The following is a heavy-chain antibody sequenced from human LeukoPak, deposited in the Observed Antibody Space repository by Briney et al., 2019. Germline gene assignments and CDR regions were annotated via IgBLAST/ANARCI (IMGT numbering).Heavy chain of an antibody. CDR3: ARERTSEDCGGDCYPGNWFDP. V-gene: IGHV4-39*07. CDR1: GGSISSYY. J-gene: IGHJ5*02. D-gene: IGHD2-21*02. CDR2: TYYGGST. Sequence: SETLSLTCTVSGGSISSYYWGWIRHPPGKGREWIGRTYYGGSTYNNPSLNTRVTISVDTSKNQFSLKLSSVTAADTAVYYCARERTSEDCGGDCYPGNWFDPWGQGTLVTVSS.